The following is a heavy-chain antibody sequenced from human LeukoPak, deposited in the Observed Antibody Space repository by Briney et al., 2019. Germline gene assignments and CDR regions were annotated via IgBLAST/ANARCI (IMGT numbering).Heavy chain of an antibody. CDR2: IYYSGST. D-gene: IGHD3-3*01. Sequence: SETLSLTCTVSGGSISSYYWSWIRQPPGKGLEWIGYIYYSGSTNYNPSLKSRVTISVDTSKNQFSLKLSSVTAADTAVYYCARGVVLFGVVTQFDYWGQGTLVTVSS. J-gene: IGHJ4*02. CDR3: ARGVVLFGVVTQFDY. V-gene: IGHV4-59*01. CDR1: GGSISSYY.